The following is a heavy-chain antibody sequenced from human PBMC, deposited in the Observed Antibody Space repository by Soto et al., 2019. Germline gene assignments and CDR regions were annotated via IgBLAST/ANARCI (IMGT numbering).Heavy chain of an antibody. J-gene: IGHJ3*02. V-gene: IGHV3-11*01. CDR1: GFTFSDYY. Sequence: VQLVESGGGLVKPGGSLRLSCAASGFTFSDYYMSWIRQAPGKGLEWVSYISSSGSTIYYADSVKGRFTISRDNAKNSLYLQMNSLRAEDTAVYYCARDRYYDFWSGYYRADDAFDIWGQGTMVTVSS. CDR3: ARDRYYDFWSGYYRADDAFDI. D-gene: IGHD3-3*01. CDR2: ISSSGSTI.